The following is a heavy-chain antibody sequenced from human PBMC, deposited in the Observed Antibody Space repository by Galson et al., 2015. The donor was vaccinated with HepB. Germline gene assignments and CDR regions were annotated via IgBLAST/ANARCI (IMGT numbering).Heavy chain of an antibody. D-gene: IGHD1-26*01. Sequence: LSLTCTVSGGSISSGSYYWSWIRQPAGKGLEWIGRIYTSGSTNYNPSLKSRVTISVDTSKNQFSLKLSSVTAADTAVYYCARDPSGTQWADYWGQGTLVTVSS. V-gene: IGHV4-61*02. CDR2: IYTSGST. CDR3: ARDPSGTQWADY. CDR1: GGSISSGSYY. J-gene: IGHJ4*02.